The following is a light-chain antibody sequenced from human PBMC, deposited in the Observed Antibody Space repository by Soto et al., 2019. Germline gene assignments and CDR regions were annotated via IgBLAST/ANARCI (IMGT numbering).Light chain of an antibody. CDR1: QSLLHSNGYNY. Sequence: DIVMTQSPLSLPVTPGEPASISCRSSQSLLHSNGYNYLDWYLQKPGQSPQLLIYLGSNRATGVPDRFSGSGAGTHFTLKISKLQAEDVGVYYCLQALQTTYTFSQGTKREI. CDR3: LQALQTTYT. CDR2: LGS. V-gene: IGKV2-28*01. J-gene: IGKJ2*01.